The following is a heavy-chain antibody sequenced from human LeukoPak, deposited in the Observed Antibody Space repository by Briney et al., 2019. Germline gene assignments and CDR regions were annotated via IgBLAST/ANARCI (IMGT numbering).Heavy chain of an antibody. V-gene: IGHV3-21*01. CDR3: ARDPYQLLPPSLNWFDP. J-gene: IGHJ5*02. CDR1: GFTFSSYS. CDR2: ISSSSSYI. Sequence: PGGSLRLSCAASGFTFSSYSMNWVRQAPGKGLEWVSSISSSSSYIYYADSVKGRFTIFRDNAKNSLYLQMNSLRAEDTAVYYCARDPYQLLPPSLNWFDPWGQGTLVTVSS. D-gene: IGHD2-2*01.